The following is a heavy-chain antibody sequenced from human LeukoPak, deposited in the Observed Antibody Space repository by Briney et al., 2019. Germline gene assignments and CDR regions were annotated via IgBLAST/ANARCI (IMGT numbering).Heavy chain of an antibody. D-gene: IGHD3-22*01. V-gene: IGHV4-59*07. CDR3: ARPPHYYDTSGYSV. J-gene: IGHJ4*02. CDR2: VSNIETT. CDR1: GDSISSYY. Sequence: SDPLSLTCTVCGDSISSYYWSWLRQPPGKRLEWIGYVSNIETTNYNPSLKSRVTISVDTSKNQFSLRLISVTAADTAVYYCARPPHYYDTSGYSVWGQGTLVTVSS.